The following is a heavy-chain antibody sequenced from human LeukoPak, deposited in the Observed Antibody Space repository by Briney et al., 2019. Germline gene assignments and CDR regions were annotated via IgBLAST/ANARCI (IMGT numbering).Heavy chain of an antibody. Sequence: ASVKVSCKASGGTFSSYAISWVRQAPGQGLEWMGWINTNTGNPTYAQGFTGRFVFSLDTSASTAYLQISSLKAEDTAVYYCARERIAAAGKLIDYWGQGTLVTVSS. J-gene: IGHJ4*02. V-gene: IGHV7-4-1*02. CDR1: GGTFSSYA. D-gene: IGHD6-13*01. CDR2: INTNTGNP. CDR3: ARERIAAAGKLIDY.